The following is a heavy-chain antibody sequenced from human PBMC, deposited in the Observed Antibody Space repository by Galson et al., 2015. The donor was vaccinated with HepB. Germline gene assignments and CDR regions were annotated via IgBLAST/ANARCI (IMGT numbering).Heavy chain of an antibody. CDR2: ISGSGGST. Sequence: SLRLSCAASGFTFSSYAMSWVRQAPGKGLEWVSAISGSGGSTYYADSVKGRFTISRDNSKNTLYLQMNSLRAEDTAVYYCAKDPTPEAMVRGVISYYFDYWGQGTLVTVSS. D-gene: IGHD3-10*01. CDR3: AKDPTPEAMVRGVISYYFDY. J-gene: IGHJ4*02. V-gene: IGHV3-23*01. CDR1: GFTFSSYA.